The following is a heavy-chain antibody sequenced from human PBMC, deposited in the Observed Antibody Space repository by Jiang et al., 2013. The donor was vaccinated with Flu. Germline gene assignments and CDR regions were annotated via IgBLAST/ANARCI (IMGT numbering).Heavy chain of an antibody. CDR2: IIPILGIA. D-gene: IGHD3-3*02. J-gene: IGHJ3*02. V-gene: IGHV1-69*02. CDR3: ARGIYGTLDAFDI. CDR1: GGTFSSYT. Sequence: GAEVKKPGSSVKVSCKASGGTFSSYTISWVRQAPGQGLEWMGRIIPILGIANYAQKFQGRVTITADKSTSTAYMELSSLRSEDTAVYYCARGIYGTLDAFDIVGPRDKWSPSLQ.